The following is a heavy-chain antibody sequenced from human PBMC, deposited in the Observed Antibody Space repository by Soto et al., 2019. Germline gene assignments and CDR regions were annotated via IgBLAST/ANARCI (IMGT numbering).Heavy chain of an antibody. CDR1: GFPFSDYS. Sequence: QVRLVESGGGVVQPGGSLRLSCTASGFPFSDYSVHWVRQAPGKGLQWLAIIAYDGSNTYYDDSVRGRFIISRDNSKNTLYLQMNGLRPDDTAVYSCARLSDWSDAMDIWGQGTMVTVSS. J-gene: IGHJ3*02. CDR3: ARLSDWSDAMDI. D-gene: IGHD3-9*01. V-gene: IGHV3-30*04. CDR2: IAYDGSNT.